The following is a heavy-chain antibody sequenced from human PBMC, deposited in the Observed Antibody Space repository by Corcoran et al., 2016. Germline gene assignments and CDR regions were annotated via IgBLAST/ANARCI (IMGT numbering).Heavy chain of an antibody. V-gene: IGHV5-51*01. CDR3: ARGRGNTYDQHWFDP. CDR1: GYTFSNYW. Sequence: EVQLVQSGAEVKKSGESLKISCKASGYTFSNYWIAWVRQMPGKGLEWMAFIFPDDSDIRYSPSFQGQVTISVDKSITTAYLQWSSLKASDTAMYYCARGRGNTYDQHWFDPWGQGTLVTVSS. J-gene: IGHJ5*02. CDR2: IFPDDSDI. D-gene: IGHD3-16*01.